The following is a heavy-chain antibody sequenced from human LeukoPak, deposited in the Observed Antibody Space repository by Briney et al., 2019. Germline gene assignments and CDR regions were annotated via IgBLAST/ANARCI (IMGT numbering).Heavy chain of an antibody. CDR1: GFTFSTFW. CDR3: ATSYDSSGCD. D-gene: IGHD3-22*01. V-gene: IGHV3-7*01. Sequence: GGSLRLPCQASGFTFSTFWMPGFRKAPGKGLEWVGNIKQDGSIQYYGDSVKGRFTVSRDNAKNSLYLQMNNLRAEDTALYYCATSYDSSGCDWGQGTLVTVSS. J-gene: IGHJ4*02. CDR2: IKQDGSIQ.